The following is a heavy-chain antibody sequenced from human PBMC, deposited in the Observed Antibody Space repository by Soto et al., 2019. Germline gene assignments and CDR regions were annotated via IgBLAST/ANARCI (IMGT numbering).Heavy chain of an antibody. V-gene: IGHV1-69*08. J-gene: IGHJ1*01. Sequence: QVQLVQSGAEVKKPGSSVKVSCKASGGTLSSYTISWVRQAPGQGLEWMGRIIPILGIANYAQKFQGRVTITADKSTSTAYMELSSLRSEDTAVYYCARDGEYSGKGYFQHWGQGTLVTVSS. CDR1: GGTLSSYT. D-gene: IGHD5-12*01. CDR3: ARDGEYSGKGYFQH. CDR2: IIPILGIA.